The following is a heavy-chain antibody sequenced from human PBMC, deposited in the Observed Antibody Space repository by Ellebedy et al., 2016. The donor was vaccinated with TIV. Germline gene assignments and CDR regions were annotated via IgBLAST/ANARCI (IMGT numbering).Heavy chain of an antibody. CDR1: GGPLSNYF. CDR2: IHSSGRT. V-gene: IGHV4-34*01. CDR3: ARDFMG. J-gene: IGHJ4*02. D-gene: IGHD3-16*01. Sequence: SETLSLTCAVGGPLSNYFWTWIRQPPGKGLEWIGEIHSSGRTNYNPSLKSRVAISVDTSKNQFSLKLSSVTAADTAVYYCARDFMGWGQGTLVTVS.